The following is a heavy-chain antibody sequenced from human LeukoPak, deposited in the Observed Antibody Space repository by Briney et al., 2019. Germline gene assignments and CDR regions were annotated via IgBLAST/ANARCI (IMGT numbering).Heavy chain of an antibody. CDR3: ARDPPLWFGELLKDY. Sequence: ASVKVSCKVSEYSFTSYYIHWVRQAPGQGLEWMGIINPSVGSTTYAQRFQGRVTMTRDMSTSTIYMELSSLRSDDTAVYYCARDPPLWFGELLKDYWGQGTLVTVSS. J-gene: IGHJ4*02. D-gene: IGHD3-10*01. V-gene: IGHV1-46*01. CDR2: INPSVGST. CDR1: EYSFTSYY.